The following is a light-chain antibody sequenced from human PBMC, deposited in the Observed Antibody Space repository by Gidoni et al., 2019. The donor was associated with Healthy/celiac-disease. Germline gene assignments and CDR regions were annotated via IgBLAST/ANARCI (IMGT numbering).Light chain of an antibody. Sequence: EIVMTQSPATLSVSPGERATLSCRASQSVSSNLAWYQQKPGQAPRLLIYGASTRATGIPARVSGSGSGTEFTLTISSLQSEDVAVYYCQQYNNWPPYTFGQGTKLEIK. V-gene: IGKV3-15*01. CDR1: QSVSSN. CDR2: GAS. J-gene: IGKJ2*01. CDR3: QQYNNWPPYT.